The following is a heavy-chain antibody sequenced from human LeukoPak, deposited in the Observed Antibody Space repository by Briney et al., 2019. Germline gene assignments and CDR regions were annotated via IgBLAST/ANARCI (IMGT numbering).Heavy chain of an antibody. J-gene: IGHJ4*02. CDR1: GGSFSGYY. Sequence: SETLSLTCAVYGGSFSGYYWSWIRQPPGKGLEWIGEINHSGSTNYNPSLKSRVTISVDTSKNQFFLKLSSVTAADTAVYYCARDRPHYDYVWGSYRYYYFDYWGQGTLVTVSS. D-gene: IGHD3-16*02. CDR2: INHSGST. CDR3: ARDRPHYDYVWGSYRYYYFDY. V-gene: IGHV4-34*01.